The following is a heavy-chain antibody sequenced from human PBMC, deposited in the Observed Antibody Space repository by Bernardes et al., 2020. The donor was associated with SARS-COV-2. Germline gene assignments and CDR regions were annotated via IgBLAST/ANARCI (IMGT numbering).Heavy chain of an antibody. Sequence: ASVKVSCKASGYTFTSYGISWVRQAPGQGLEWMGWISAYNGNTNYAQKLQGRVTMTTDTSTSTAYMELRSLRSDDTAVYYCATSIDYGDYVFYYGMDVWGQGTTVTVSS. D-gene: IGHD4-17*01. CDR2: ISAYNGNT. CDR3: ATSIDYGDYVFYYGMDV. CDR1: GYTFTSYG. V-gene: IGHV1-18*04. J-gene: IGHJ6*02.